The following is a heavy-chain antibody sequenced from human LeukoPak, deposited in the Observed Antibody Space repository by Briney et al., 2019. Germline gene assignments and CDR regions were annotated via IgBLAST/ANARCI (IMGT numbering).Heavy chain of an antibody. D-gene: IGHD3-10*01. CDR1: GFTFSNAW. V-gene: IGHV3-15*01. CDR2: IKSKTDGGTT. CDR3: TTTMVRGVIHGLFDY. Sequence: GGSLRLSCAGSGFTFSNAWMSWVRQAPGKGLEWVGRIKSKTDGGTTDYAAPVKGRFTISRDDSKNTLYLQMNSLKTEDTAVYYCTTTMVRGVIHGLFDYWGQGTLVTVSS. J-gene: IGHJ4*02.